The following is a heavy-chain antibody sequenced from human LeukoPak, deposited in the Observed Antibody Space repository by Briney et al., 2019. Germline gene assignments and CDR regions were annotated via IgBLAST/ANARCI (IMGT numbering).Heavy chain of an antibody. CDR3: AKGLYSSSWSPFDI. J-gene: IGHJ3*02. Sequence: PGGSLRLSCAASGFTFEDYSMHWVRQAPGKGLEWVSGISWNSGNIGYADSVKGRFTISRDNAKNSLYLQMNSLRAEDMALYYCAKGLYSSSWSPFDIWGQGTMVTVSS. D-gene: IGHD6-13*01. CDR2: ISWNSGNI. CDR1: GFTFEDYS. V-gene: IGHV3-9*03.